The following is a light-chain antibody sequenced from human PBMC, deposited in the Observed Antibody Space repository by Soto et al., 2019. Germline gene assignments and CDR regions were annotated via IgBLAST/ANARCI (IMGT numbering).Light chain of an antibody. CDR3: QVWDSSSESVV. Sequence: SYELTQPPSVSVAPGQTARISCGGNNIGSKSEHWYQQKPGQAPVLVVYEDSDRASGIPERFSGSNSRNTATLTIRRVEVGDEADYYCQVWDSSSESVVFGGGTKLTVL. CDR2: EDS. V-gene: IGLV3-21*02. J-gene: IGLJ2*01. CDR1: NIGSKS.